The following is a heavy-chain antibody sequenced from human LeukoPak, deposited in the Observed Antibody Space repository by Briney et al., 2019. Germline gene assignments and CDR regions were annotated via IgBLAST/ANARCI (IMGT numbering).Heavy chain of an antibody. V-gene: IGHV3-23*01. Sequence: GGSLRLSCAASGFTFSSYGMSWVRQAPGKGLEWVSGISGSGGSTYYADSVKGRFTISRDNSKNTLYLQMNSLKAEDTAVYYCAELGITMIGGVWGKGTTVTISS. D-gene: IGHD3-10*02. CDR1: GFTFSSYG. CDR2: ISGSGGST. J-gene: IGHJ6*04. CDR3: AELGITMIGGV.